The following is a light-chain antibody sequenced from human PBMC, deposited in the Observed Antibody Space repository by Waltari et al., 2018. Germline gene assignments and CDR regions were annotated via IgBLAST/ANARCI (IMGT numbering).Light chain of an antibody. CDR3: QQYNSYST. CDR1: QSISSW. Sequence: DIQMTQSPSPLSPSVGDRVTITCRASQSISSWLAWYQQKTGKAPKLLIYKASSLESGVPSRFSGSGSGTEFTLTISSLQPDDFATYYCQQYNSYSTFGQGTKVEIK. J-gene: IGKJ1*01. CDR2: KAS. V-gene: IGKV1-5*03.